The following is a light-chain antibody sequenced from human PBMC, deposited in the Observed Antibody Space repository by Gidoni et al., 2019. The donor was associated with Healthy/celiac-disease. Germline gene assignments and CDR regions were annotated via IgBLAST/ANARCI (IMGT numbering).Light chain of an antibody. J-gene: IGKJ1*01. CDR2: GAS. V-gene: IGKV3-15*01. CDR3: QQYNNWPQT. Sequence: EIVMTQSPATLSVSPGERATLSCRASQSVSSNLAWYQQKPGQAPRLLIYGASTRATGIPARFRGSGSGTEFTLTISSLQSEDFAVYYRQQYNNWPQTFGQGTKVEIK. CDR1: QSVSSN.